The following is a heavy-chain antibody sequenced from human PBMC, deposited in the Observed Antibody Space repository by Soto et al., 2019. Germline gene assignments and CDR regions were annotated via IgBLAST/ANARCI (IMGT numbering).Heavy chain of an antibody. J-gene: IGHJ4*02. V-gene: IGHV1-18*01. Sequence: QAQLVQSGAEVKKPGASVKVSCKASGYTFTNYGISWVRQAPGQGLECMGWISAYNGNTNYAQKFQGRVTMTTDTFTTTTYLELRSLRSDDTAVYYSAGRARDGYNGVGDYWGQGTLVTVSS. D-gene: IGHD5-12*01. CDR3: AGRARDGYNGVGDY. CDR1: GYTFTNYG. CDR2: ISAYNGNT.